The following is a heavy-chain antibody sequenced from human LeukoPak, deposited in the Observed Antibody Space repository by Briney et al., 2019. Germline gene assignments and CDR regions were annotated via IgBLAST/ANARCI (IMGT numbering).Heavy chain of an antibody. V-gene: IGHV1-2*02. CDR1: GYTFTGYY. D-gene: IGHD3-22*01. CDR3: ARETYYHDSSGYYPNYFDY. Sequence: ASVKVSCKASGYTFTGYYMHWVRQAPGQGLEWMGWINPNSGGTNYAQKFQGRVTMTRDTSISTAYMELSRLRSDDTAVYYCARETYYHDSSGYYPNYFDYWGQGTLVTVSS. J-gene: IGHJ4*02. CDR2: INPNSGGT.